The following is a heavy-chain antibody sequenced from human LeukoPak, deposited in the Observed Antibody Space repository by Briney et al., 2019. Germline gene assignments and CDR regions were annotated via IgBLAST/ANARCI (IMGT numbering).Heavy chain of an antibody. J-gene: IGHJ4*02. D-gene: IGHD6-13*01. Sequence: ASVKVSCKASGHTFTTFAIHWVRQAPGQSLEWMGWINAGNGNTIYSQKFQGRVTITRDTSASTASMELSSLRSEDTAVYYCARVYSSSRGNYFDYWGQGTLVTVSS. V-gene: IGHV1-3*01. CDR1: GHTFTTFA. CDR2: INAGNGNT. CDR3: ARVYSSSRGNYFDY.